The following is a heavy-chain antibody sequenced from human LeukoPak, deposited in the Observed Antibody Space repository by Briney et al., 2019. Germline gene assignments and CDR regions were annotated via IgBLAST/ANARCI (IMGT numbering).Heavy chain of an antibody. CDR3: ARSLAARPNY. V-gene: IGHV3-48*03. D-gene: IGHD6-6*01. J-gene: IGHJ4*02. Sequence: GGSLRLSCAASGFTFSSYEMNWVRQAPGKGLEWVSYISSSGSTIYYADSVKGRFTISRDNAKNSLYLQMNSLRAEDTAVYYCARSLAARPNYWGQGTLVTVSS. CDR2: ISSSGSTI. CDR1: GFTFSSYE.